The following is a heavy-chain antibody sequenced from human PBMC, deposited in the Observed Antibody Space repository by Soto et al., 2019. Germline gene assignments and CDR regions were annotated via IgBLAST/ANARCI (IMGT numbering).Heavy chain of an antibody. CDR1: GFTFSSYA. Sequence: QVQLVESGGGVVQPGRSLRLSCAASGFTFSSYAMHWVRQAPGKGLEWVAVISYDGSNKYYADSVKGRFTISRDNSKNTLYLQMNSLRAEDTAVYYCARVMLDGDYFLGEAGIDYWGQGTLVTVSS. V-gene: IGHV3-30-3*01. CDR2: ISYDGSNK. J-gene: IGHJ4*02. D-gene: IGHD4-17*01. CDR3: ARVMLDGDYFLGEAGIDY.